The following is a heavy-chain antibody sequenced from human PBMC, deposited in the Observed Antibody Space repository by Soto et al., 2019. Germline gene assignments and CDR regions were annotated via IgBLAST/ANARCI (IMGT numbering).Heavy chain of an antibody. CDR1: GGSISSSSYY. D-gene: IGHD4-17*01. J-gene: IGHJ4*02. CDR3: AKLTYGDPVDY. V-gene: IGHV3-23*01. Sequence: ETLSLTCTVSGGSISSSSYYWGRIRQPPGKGLEWVSTVSSSGGSTSYADSVEGRFTISRDNSENTLYLQMNSLRAEDTAVYYCAKLTYGDPVDYWGQGTLVTVSS. CDR2: VSSSGGST.